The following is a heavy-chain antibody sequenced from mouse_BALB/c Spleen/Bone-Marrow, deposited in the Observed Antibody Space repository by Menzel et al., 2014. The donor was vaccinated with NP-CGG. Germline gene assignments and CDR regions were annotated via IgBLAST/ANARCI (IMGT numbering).Heavy chain of an antibody. V-gene: IGHV1S81*02. D-gene: IGHD2-1*01. Sequence: VHLQQSGAELVKPGASVKLSCKASGYTFTSYYMYWVKQRPGQGLEWIGEINPSNGGTNFNEKFKSKATLTVDKSSSTAYMQLSSLTSEDSAVYYCTRSYYGNYFDVWGAGTTDTVSS. J-gene: IGHJ1*01. CDR2: INPSNGGT. CDR3: TRSYYGNYFDV. CDR1: GYTFTSYY.